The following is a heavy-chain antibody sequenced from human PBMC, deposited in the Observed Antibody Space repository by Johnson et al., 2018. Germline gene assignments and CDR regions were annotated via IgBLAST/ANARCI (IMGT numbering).Heavy chain of an antibody. CDR1: GGSINNYY. V-gene: IGHV4-59*01. Sequence: QVQLQESGPGLVKPSETLSLTCTVSGGSINNYYWSWIRQPPGKGLEGIGYIYYSGSTNYNHSLKSRVTISVDTSKNQFSLKLSSVTAADTAVYYCARWTLRPVDAFDIWGQGTMVTVSS. CDR3: ARWTLRPVDAFDI. J-gene: IGHJ3*02. CDR2: IYYSGST. D-gene: IGHD3-3*01.